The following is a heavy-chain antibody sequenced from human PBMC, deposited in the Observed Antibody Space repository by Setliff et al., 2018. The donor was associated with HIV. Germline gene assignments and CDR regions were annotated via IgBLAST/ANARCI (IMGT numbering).Heavy chain of an antibody. CDR3: ARADYDSGTYYFDY. CDR2: INHSGST. Sequence: GSLRLSCAGSGFAFSPAWMTWVRQAPGKGLEWIGEINHSGSTNYNPSLKSRVTMSVDASKNHFSLRLTSVTAADTALYYCARADYDSGTYYFDYWGRGLLVTVSS. D-gene: IGHD3-22*01. V-gene: IGHV4-34*01. CDR1: GFAFSPAW. J-gene: IGHJ4*02.